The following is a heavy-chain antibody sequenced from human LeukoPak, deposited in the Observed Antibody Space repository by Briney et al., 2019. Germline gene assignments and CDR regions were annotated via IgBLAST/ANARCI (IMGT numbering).Heavy chain of an antibody. CDR2: INPNSGGT. J-gene: IGHJ4*02. CDR1: GNTFTGYY. V-gene: IGHV1-2*06. Sequence: ASVKVSCKASGNTFTGYYMHWVRQAPGQGLEWMGRINPNSGGTNYAQKFQGRVTMTRDTSISTAYMELSRLRSDDTAVYYCARDLSSTYDFWSGYYTGEVDYWGQGTLVTVSS. CDR3: ARDLSSTYDFWSGYYTGEVDY. D-gene: IGHD3-3*01.